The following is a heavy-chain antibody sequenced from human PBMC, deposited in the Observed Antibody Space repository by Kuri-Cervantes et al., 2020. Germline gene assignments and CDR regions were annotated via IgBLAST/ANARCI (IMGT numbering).Heavy chain of an antibody. D-gene: IGHD3-22*01. Sequence: SGPTLVKPTETLTLTCTVSGFSLSNARMGVSWIRQPPGKALEWLAHIFSNDEKSYSTSLKSRLTISKDTSKSQVVLTMTNMDPVDTATYYCAHSGSSGYYGYFQHWGQGTLVTVSS. J-gene: IGHJ1*01. CDR3: AHSGSSGYYGYFQH. CDR1: GFSLSNARMG. V-gene: IGHV2-26*01. CDR2: IFSNDEK.